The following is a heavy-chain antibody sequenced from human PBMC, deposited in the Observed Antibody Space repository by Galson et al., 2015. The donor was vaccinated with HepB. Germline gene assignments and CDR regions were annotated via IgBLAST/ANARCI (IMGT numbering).Heavy chain of an antibody. Sequence: SLRLSCAASGFIFSNFAMHWVRQAPGKGLEWLALISYDGSIKYYADSVRGRFTVSRDNSKNTLFLQMNSLRDDDTAVYYCARDPAVGVTPYYFEYWGQGILVTVSS. CDR2: ISYDGSIK. CDR3: ARDPAVGVTPYYFEY. D-gene: IGHD2-21*02. CDR1: GFIFSNFA. V-gene: IGHV3-30*04. J-gene: IGHJ4*02.